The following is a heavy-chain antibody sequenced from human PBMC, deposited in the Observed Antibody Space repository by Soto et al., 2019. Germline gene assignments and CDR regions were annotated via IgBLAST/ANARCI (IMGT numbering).Heavy chain of an antibody. Sequence: ASVKVSGKASGYTFTSYGISWVRQAPGQGLEWMGIINPSGGSTSYAQKFQGRVTMTRDTSTSTVYMELSSLRSEDTAVHYCARGLAAAHDAFDIWGQGTMVTVSS. CDR1: GYTFTSYG. CDR2: INPSGGST. D-gene: IGHD6-13*01. V-gene: IGHV1-46*03. CDR3: ARGLAAAHDAFDI. J-gene: IGHJ3*02.